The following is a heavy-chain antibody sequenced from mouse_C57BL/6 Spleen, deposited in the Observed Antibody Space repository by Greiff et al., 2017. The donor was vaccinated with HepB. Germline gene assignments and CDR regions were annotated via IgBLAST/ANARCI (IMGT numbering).Heavy chain of an antibody. Sequence: EVKLVESEGGLVQPGSSMKLSCTASGFTFSDYYMAWVRQVPEKGLEWVANINYDGSSTYYLDSLKSRFIISRDNAKNILYLQMSSLKSEDTATYYCARGRGYYDGSSSFDYWGQGTTLTVSS. CDR1: GFTFSDYY. CDR3: ARGRGYYDGSSSFDY. V-gene: IGHV5-16*01. CDR2: INYDGSST. D-gene: IGHD1-1*01. J-gene: IGHJ2*01.